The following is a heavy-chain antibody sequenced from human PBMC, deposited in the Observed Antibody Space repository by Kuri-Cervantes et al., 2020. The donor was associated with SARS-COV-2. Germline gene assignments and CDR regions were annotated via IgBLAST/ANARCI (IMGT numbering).Heavy chain of an antibody. D-gene: IGHD4/OR15-4a*01. V-gene: IGHV4-59*01. Sequence: SETLSLTCAVYGGSFSGYYWSWIRQPPGKGLEWIGYIYYSGSTNYNPSLKSRVTISVDTSKNQFSPKLSSVTAADTAVYYCARDPNANHNNWFDPWGQGTLVTVSS. CDR2: IYYSGST. CDR3: ARDPNANHNNWFDP. CDR1: GGSFSGYY. J-gene: IGHJ5*02.